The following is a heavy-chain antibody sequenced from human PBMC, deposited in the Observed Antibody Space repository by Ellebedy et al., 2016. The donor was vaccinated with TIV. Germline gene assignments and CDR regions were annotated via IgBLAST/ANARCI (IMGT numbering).Heavy chain of an antibody. Sequence: ASVKVSCKASGYTFTSYHMHWVRQPPGQGLEWMGIINPSGGSTTYAQKFQGRVTMTRDTSTSTVNMEVSSLRSADTAVYYCARDLYMDVWGKGTTVTVSS. CDR3: ARDLYMDV. V-gene: IGHV1-46*01. CDR2: INPSGGST. CDR1: GYTFTSYH. J-gene: IGHJ6*03.